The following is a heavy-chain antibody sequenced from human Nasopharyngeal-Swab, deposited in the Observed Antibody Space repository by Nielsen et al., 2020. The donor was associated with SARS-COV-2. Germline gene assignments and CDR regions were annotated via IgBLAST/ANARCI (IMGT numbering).Heavy chain of an antibody. CDR1: GFTFSSYG. Sequence: GESLKISCAASGFTFSSYGMHWVRQAPGKGLEWVAVISYDGSNKYYADSVKGRFTISRDNSKNTLYLQMNSLRAEDTAVYYCARETVAGTRPDYWGQGTLATVSS. CDR2: ISYDGSNK. CDR3: ARETVAGTRPDY. V-gene: IGHV3-30*03. D-gene: IGHD6-19*01. J-gene: IGHJ4*02.